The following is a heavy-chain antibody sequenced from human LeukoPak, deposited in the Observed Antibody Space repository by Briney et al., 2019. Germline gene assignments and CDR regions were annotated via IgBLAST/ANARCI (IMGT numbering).Heavy chain of an antibody. CDR2: IYYSGST. Sequence: SETLSLTCTVSGGSISSYYWSWIRQPPGKGLEWIGYIYYSGSTNYNPSLKSRGTISVDTSKNQFSLKLSSVTAADTAVYYCARYTADLEYYFDYWGQGTLVTVSS. CDR3: ARYTADLEYYFDY. D-gene: IGHD5-18*01. CDR1: GGSISSYY. V-gene: IGHV4-59*01. J-gene: IGHJ4*02.